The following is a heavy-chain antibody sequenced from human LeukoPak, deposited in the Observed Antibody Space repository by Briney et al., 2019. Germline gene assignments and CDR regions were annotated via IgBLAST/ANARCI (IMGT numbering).Heavy chain of an antibody. CDR2: IYYSGST. V-gene: IGHV4-30-4*01. CDR3: AREDTAMVGFDY. D-gene: IGHD5-18*01. J-gene: IGHJ4*02. Sequence: SQTLSLTCTVSGGSISSGDYYWSWMRQPPGKGLEWIGYIYYSGSTYYNPSLKSRVTISVDTSKNQFSLKLSSVTAADTAVYYCAREDTAMVGFDYWGQGTLVTVSS. CDR1: GGSISSGDYY.